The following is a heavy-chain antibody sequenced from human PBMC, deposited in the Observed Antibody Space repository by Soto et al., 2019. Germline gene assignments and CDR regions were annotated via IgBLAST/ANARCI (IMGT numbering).Heavy chain of an antibody. D-gene: IGHD3-16*02. Sequence: SEPLALTCGVSDVSFMGYCWSWIRQPTGKGVEWSGEINYSGSTKFNPSLKSRVTLSIDTSKDQFSLRLSSVTAADTAVYYCARDSGGLRLGESSLYGEKDSFDVWDQGTLVTVSS. CDR3: ARDSGGLRLGESSLYGEKDSFDV. CDR2: INYSGST. V-gene: IGHV4-34*01. J-gene: IGHJ3*01. CDR1: DVSFMGYC.